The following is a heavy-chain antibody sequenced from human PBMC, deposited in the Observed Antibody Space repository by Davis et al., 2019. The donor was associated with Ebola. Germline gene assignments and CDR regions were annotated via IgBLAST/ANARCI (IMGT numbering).Heavy chain of an antibody. CDR3: ARNWLPGYFDY. CDR1: GFTFGNYN. J-gene: IGHJ4*02. CDR2: ISTSGSTI. D-gene: IGHD5-12*01. Sequence: GESLKISCLASGFTFGNYNMNWVRQTPGKGLEWVSYISTSGSTIYYADSVKGRFTISRDNSKNTLYLQMNSLRDEDTAVYYCARNWLPGYFDYWGQGTLVTVSS. V-gene: IGHV3-48*02.